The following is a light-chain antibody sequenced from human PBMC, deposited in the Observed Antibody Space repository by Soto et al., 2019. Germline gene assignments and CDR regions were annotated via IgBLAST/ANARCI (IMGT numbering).Light chain of an antibody. CDR1: QSVSSSY. CDR3: HQYDDGPYT. J-gene: IGKJ2*01. CDR2: DAS. Sequence: EIVMMQSPGTLAVSGGERATRSCRSSQSVSSSYLAWYQQKPGQAPRLLIYDASNRATGIPARFSGSGSGTEFTLAISSLQSEDFAVYYCHQYDDGPYTFGQGTKVDIK. V-gene: IGKV3D-15*01.